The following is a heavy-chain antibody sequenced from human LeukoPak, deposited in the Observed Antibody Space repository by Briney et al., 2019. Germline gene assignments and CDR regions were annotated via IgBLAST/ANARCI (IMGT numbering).Heavy chain of an antibody. CDR3: AKDRTISLPNDY. V-gene: IGHV3-30*18. Sequence: GGSLRLSCAASGFTFSSYGMHWVRQAPGKGLEWVAVISYDGSNKYYADSVKGRFTISRDNSKNTLYLQMNSLRAEDTAVYYCAKDRTISLPNDYWGQGTLVTVSS. D-gene: IGHD3-9*01. CDR1: GFTFSSYG. CDR2: ISYDGSNK. J-gene: IGHJ4*02.